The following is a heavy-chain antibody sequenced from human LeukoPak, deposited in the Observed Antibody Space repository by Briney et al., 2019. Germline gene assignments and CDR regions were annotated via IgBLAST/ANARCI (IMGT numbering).Heavy chain of an antibody. CDR3: AKDRDLAS. Sequence: GGSLSLSCAASGFTFSSYAMHWVRQAPGKGLEWVAVISYDGSNKYYADSVKGRFTISRDNSKNTLYLQMNSLRPEDTAVYYCAKDRDLASWGQGTLVTVSS. J-gene: IGHJ5*02. CDR2: ISYDGSNK. CDR1: GFTFSSYA. V-gene: IGHV3-30-3*01.